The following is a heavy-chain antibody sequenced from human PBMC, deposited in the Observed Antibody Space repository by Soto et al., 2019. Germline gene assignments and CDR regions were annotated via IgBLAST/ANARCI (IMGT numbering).Heavy chain of an antibody. J-gene: IGHJ5*02. D-gene: IGHD2-15*01. CDR2: INHSGST. CDR3: GRGYCSGGNCYGSSNWFDP. V-gene: IGHV4-34*01. CDR1: GGSFSGYY. Sequence: SETLSLTCAVYGGSFSGYYWSWIRQPPGKGLEWIGEINHSGSTNYNPSLKSRVTISVDTSKNQFSLKLSSVTAADTAVYYCGRGYCSGGNCYGSSNWFDPWGEGTLVTVSS.